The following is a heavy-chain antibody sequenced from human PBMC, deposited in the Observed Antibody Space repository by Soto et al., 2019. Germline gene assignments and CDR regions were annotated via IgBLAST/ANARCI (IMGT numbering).Heavy chain of an antibody. Sequence: QVQLVQSRAEVKKPGSSVKVSCKASGGTFSSYAISWVRQAPGQGLEWMGGIIPIFGTANYAQKFQGRVTITADESTSTAYMELSSLRSEDTAVYYCARVVKFYGSGSYEGWFDPWGQGTLVTVSS. CDR1: GGTFSSYA. CDR3: ARVVKFYGSGSYEGWFDP. J-gene: IGHJ5*02. D-gene: IGHD3-10*01. V-gene: IGHV1-69*01. CDR2: IIPIFGTA.